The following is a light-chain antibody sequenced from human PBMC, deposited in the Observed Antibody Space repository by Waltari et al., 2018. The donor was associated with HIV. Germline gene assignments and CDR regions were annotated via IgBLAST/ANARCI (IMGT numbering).Light chain of an antibody. Sequence: SYELTQPPPVSVSPGQTASITCSGVKLGDRYACWYQQKPGQSPVLVIYQDSKRPSGSPERFSGSNSGNTATLTISGTQAMDEADYYCQAWDSSTVVFGGGTKLTVL. CDR3: QAWDSSTVV. CDR1: KLGDRY. V-gene: IGLV3-1*01. J-gene: IGLJ2*01. CDR2: QDS.